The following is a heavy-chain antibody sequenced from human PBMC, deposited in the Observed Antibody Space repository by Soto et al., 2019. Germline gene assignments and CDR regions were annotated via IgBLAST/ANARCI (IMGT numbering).Heavy chain of an antibody. D-gene: IGHD6-19*01. CDR1: GFTFSSYG. CDR3: AKDTYSSGNY. Sequence: QVQLVESGGGVVQPGRSLRLSCAASGFTFSSYGMHWVRQAPGKGLEWVAVISYDGSIKYYADSVKGRFTISRDNSKNTLYLQMNSLRAEDTAVYYCAKDTYSSGNYWGQGTLVTVSS. V-gene: IGHV3-30*18. CDR2: ISYDGSIK. J-gene: IGHJ4*02.